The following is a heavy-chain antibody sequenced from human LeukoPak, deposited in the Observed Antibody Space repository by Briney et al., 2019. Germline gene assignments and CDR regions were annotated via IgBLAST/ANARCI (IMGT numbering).Heavy chain of an antibody. V-gene: IGHV4-59*12. CDR3: AKSNGYGLIDI. J-gene: IGHJ3*02. CDR2: IFYSGST. Sequence: SETLSLTCTVSGGSISSYYWTWIRQPPGKALEWIGNIFYSGSTYYSPSLKSRVTISLDTSRNQFSLKLNSVTAADTAVYYCAKSNGYGLIDIWGQGTMVTVSS. D-gene: IGHD3-10*01. CDR1: GGSISSYY.